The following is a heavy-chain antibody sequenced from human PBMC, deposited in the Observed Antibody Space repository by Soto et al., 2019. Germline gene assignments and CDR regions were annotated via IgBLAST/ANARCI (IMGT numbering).Heavy chain of an antibody. V-gene: IGHV1-58*02. D-gene: IGHD3-22*01. CDR3: ARGSGYYYWDDY. J-gene: IGHJ4*02. CDR1: GYTFTSYG. CDR2: IVVGSGNT. Sequence: ASVKVSCKASGYTFTSYGISWVRQAPGQGLEWIGWIVVGSGNTNYAQKFQERVTITRDMSTSTAYMELSSLRSEDTAVYYCARGSGYYYWDDYWGQGTLVTVSS.